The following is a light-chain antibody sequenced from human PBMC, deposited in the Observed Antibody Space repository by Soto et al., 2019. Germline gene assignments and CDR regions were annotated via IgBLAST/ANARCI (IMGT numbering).Light chain of an antibody. V-gene: IGKV1-33*01. CDR1: QDNSNY. J-gene: IGKJ4*01. CDR2: DAA. Sequence: DLQITQSPSYLSASVGDRVTITCQARQDNSNYLDWYQQKPRKAPKLLICDAANLEIGVPSRFRGSGAATDFTITISSLQSEDIGTCYGQPYDNLPPLPFGGGTEVEIK. CDR3: QPYDNLPPLP.